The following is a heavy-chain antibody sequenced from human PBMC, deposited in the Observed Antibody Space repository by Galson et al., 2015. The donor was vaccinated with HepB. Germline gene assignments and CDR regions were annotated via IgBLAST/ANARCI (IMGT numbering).Heavy chain of an antibody. CDR1: GFNFNKYW. CDR3: VPQFSRSDYSVFRM. Sequence: SLRLSCAASGFNFNKYWMSWVRQRPGKGLEWLANIKTDGREKYYGDSVKGRLTISRDNAENTLYLQMNSLRAEDTAVYYCVPQFSRSDYSVFRMWGQGTMVTVSS. V-gene: IGHV3-7*03. CDR2: IKTDGREK. J-gene: IGHJ3*02. D-gene: IGHD4/OR15-4a*01.